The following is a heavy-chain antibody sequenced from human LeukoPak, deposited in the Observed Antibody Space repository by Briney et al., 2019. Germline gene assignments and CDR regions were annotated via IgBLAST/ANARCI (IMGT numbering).Heavy chain of an antibody. V-gene: IGHV4-34*01. CDR1: GGSFSGYY. J-gene: IGHJ4*02. CDR3: ARPYDSSGYYYYY. D-gene: IGHD3-22*01. Sequence: SETLSLTCAVYGGSFSGYYWSWIRQPPGEGLEWIGEINHSGSTNYNPSLKSRVTISVDTSKNQFSLKLSSVTAADTAVYYCARPYDSSGYYYYYWGQGTLVTVSS. CDR2: INHSGST.